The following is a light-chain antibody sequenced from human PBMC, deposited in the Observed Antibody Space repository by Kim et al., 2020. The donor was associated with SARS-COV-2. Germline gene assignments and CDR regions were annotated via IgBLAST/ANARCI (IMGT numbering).Light chain of an antibody. CDR2: AAS. CDR1: QSISSH. J-gene: IGKJ3*01. Sequence: DIQMTQSPSSLSASVGDRVTITCRTSQSISSHLNWYHQKPGRAPKLLIYAASTLQGGVPSRFSGSGSETDFTLTISSLQPEDFATYFCQHRYNTQFTFGPGTQVDIK. CDR3: QHRYNTQFT. V-gene: IGKV1-39*01.